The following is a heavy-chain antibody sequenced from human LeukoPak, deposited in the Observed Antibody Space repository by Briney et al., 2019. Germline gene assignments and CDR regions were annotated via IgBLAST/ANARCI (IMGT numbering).Heavy chain of an antibody. D-gene: IGHD6-13*01. CDR2: INHSGST. V-gene: IGHV4-38-2*02. J-gene: IGHJ4*02. CDR3: ARSRLWYSSSWYYFDY. Sequence: SETLSLTCTVSGYSFSTGYYWGWIRQPPGKGLEWIGEINHSGSTNYNPSLKSRVTISVDTSKNQFSLKLSSVTAADTAVYYCARSRLWYSSSWYYFDYWGQGTLVTVSS. CDR1: GYSFSTGYY.